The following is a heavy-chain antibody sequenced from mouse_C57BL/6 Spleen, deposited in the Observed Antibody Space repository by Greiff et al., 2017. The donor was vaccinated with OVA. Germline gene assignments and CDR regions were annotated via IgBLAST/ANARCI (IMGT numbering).Heavy chain of an antibody. CDR3: ARDLHGHDY. Sequence: EVKLVESEGGLVQPGSSMKLSCTASGFTFSDYYMAWVRQVPEKGLEWVANINYDGSSTYYLDSLKSRFIISRDNAKNILYLQMSSLKSEDTATYYCARDLHGHDYWGQGTTLTVSS. D-gene: IGHD1-2*01. V-gene: IGHV5-16*01. CDR2: INYDGSST. J-gene: IGHJ2*01. CDR1: GFTFSDYY.